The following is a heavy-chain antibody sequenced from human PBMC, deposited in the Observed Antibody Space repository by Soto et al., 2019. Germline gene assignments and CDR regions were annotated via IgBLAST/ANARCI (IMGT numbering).Heavy chain of an antibody. CDR3: ARKTGYYKYFDY. V-gene: IGHV3-53*04. CDR2: IYSGGGT. D-gene: IGHD3-9*01. Sequence: GGSLRLSCAASGFTVSSNYMSWVRQAPGKGLEWVSVIYSGGGTYYADSVKGRFTISRHNSKNTLYLQMNSLGAEDTAVYYCARKTGYYKYFDYWGQGTLVTVSS. CDR1: GFTVSSNY. J-gene: IGHJ4*02.